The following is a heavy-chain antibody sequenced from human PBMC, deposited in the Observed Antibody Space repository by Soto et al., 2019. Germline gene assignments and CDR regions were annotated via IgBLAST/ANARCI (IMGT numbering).Heavy chain of an antibody. J-gene: IGHJ6*02. V-gene: IGHV1-3*01. D-gene: IGHD3-22*01. CDR3: ARDPNDSSAYYHHFYYGMDV. CDR1: GYTFTSYG. Sequence: QIQLMQSGAEMKKPGASVKVSCMASGYTFTSYGIHWVRQAPGQRLEWTGWINAGNGNTKYSEKFQGRVTITRDTSASTAYLELSSLRSEDTAVYYCARDPNDSSAYYHHFYYGMDVWGQGTTVTVSS. CDR2: INAGNGNT.